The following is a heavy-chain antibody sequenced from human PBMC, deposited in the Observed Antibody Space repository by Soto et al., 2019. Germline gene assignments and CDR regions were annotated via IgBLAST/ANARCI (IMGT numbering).Heavy chain of an antibody. V-gene: IGHV3-53*01. Sequence: PGGSLRLSCAASGFTVSSNYMSWVRQAPGKGLEWVSVIYSGGSTYYADSVKGRFTISRDNSKNTLYLQMNSLRAEDTAVYYCARGGFGDFWSGSDYYYYGMDVWGQGTTVTVSS. CDR3: ARGGFGDFWSGSDYYYYGMDV. D-gene: IGHD3-3*01. CDR2: IYSGGST. CDR1: GFTVSSNY. J-gene: IGHJ6*02.